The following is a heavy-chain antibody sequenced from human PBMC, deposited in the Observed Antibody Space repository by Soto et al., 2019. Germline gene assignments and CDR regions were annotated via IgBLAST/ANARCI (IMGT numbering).Heavy chain of an antibody. J-gene: IGHJ4*02. CDR2: IILPFGTP. CDR1: GTTFSNFA. Sequence: QVRLVQSGAEVKKTESSVKVSCEVSGTTFSNFAIGWVRQAPGQGLEWMGGIILPFGTPNYAQKFQGRVTISADESMTTVYMELRGLRSGDTAVYYCVRGPDYEGYFDYWGQGTLVTVSS. D-gene: IGHD3-22*01. V-gene: IGHV1-69*12. CDR3: VRGPDYEGYFDY.